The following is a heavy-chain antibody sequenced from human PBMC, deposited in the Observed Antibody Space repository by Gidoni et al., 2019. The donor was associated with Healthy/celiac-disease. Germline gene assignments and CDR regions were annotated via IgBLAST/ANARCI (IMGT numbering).Heavy chain of an antibody. D-gene: IGHD3-16*01. Sequence: QVQLQQWGAGLLKPSETLSLTCAVSGGSFSGYYWSWIRQPPGKGLEWIGEINHSGSTNYNPSLKSRVTISVDTSKNQFSLKLSSVTAADTAVYYCARGERYARGAFDIWGQGTMVTVSS. CDR1: GGSFSGYY. V-gene: IGHV4-34*01. J-gene: IGHJ3*02. CDR3: ARGERYARGAFDI. CDR2: INHSGST.